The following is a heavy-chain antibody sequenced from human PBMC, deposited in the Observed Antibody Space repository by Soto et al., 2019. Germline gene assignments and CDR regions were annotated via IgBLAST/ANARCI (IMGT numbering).Heavy chain of an antibody. D-gene: IGHD2-8*01. V-gene: IGHV4-39*01. J-gene: IGHJ4*02. Sequence: ETLSLTCTVSGVSVSNSNYYWGWIRQSPGKGLEWIGSVYYRGRSYSKSSVKSRVTISVDTSKNQFSLNLNSVTASDTAVYFCVSQRTSVLTQAYFDYWGPGALVTVSS. CDR1: GVSVSNSNYY. CDR3: VSQRTSVLTQAYFDY. CDR2: VYYRGRS.